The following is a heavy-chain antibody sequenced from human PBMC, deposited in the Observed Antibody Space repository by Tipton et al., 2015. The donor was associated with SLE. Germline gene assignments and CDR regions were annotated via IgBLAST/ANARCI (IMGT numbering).Heavy chain of an antibody. CDR2: VYYSGST. Sequence: TLSLTCTVSGDFISSSTSYSWGWIRQPPGKGLEWIGSVYYSGSTYYNPSLKSRVTISVDTSKNQFSLRLSSVTAADTAVYYCARALTSNWYFDLWGRGTLITVSS. J-gene: IGHJ2*01. V-gene: IGHV4-39*07. D-gene: IGHD4/OR15-4a*01. CDR1: GDFISSSTSYS. CDR3: ARALTSNWYFDL.